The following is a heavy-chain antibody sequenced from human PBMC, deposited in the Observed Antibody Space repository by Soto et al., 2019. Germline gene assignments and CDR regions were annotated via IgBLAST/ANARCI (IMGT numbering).Heavy chain of an antibody. Sequence: QVQLVQSGAEVKKPGASVKVSCKASGYTFTSYDINWVRQATGQGLEWMGWMNPNSGNTGYAQKFQGRVTMTRNTSISTAYMELSSLRSEDTAVYYCARAISSGLTGPPDAFDIWGQGTMVTVSS. CDR3: ARAISSGLTGPPDAFDI. D-gene: IGHD3-9*01. J-gene: IGHJ3*02. V-gene: IGHV1-8*01. CDR2: MNPNSGNT. CDR1: GYTFTSYD.